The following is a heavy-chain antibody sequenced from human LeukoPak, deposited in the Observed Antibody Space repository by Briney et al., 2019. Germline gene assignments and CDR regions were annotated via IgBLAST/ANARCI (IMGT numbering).Heavy chain of an antibody. V-gene: IGHV3-30*02. CDR1: GFTFSIYG. CDR2: IRYAGDNE. J-gene: IGHJ4*02. D-gene: IGHD2-21*01. Sequence: HPGGSLRLSCAASGFTFSIYGMIWVRQAPGRGLEWVAYIRYAGDNEHYADSVKGRFTISRDNSKNTLYLQMNSLRTEDTAVYYRAKHAGGDSYYFDWWGQGTLVTVSS. CDR3: AKHAGGDSYYFDW.